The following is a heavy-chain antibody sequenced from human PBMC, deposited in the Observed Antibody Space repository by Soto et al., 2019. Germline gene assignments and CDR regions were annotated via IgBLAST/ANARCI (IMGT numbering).Heavy chain of an antibody. CDR2: FYYSGNT. J-gene: IGHJ6*02. Sequence: PSETLSLTCTVSGDFITNSLYYWAWIRQPPDKGLEWIGSFYYSGNTHYSPSLKSRVTLSVDTSKNQLSLMLKSVTAADSGVYYCARHGRKTPIAQLRNYAMDFWGQGATVTVSS. CDR3: ARHGRKTPIAQLRNYAMDF. CDR1: GDFITNSLYY. D-gene: IGHD1-1*01. V-gene: IGHV4-39*01.